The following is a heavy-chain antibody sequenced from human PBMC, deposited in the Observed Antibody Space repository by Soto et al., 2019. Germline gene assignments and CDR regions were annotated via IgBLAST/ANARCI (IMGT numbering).Heavy chain of an antibody. J-gene: IGHJ5*02. CDR2: IYYSGST. CDR3: ARSIDP. Sequence: SETLSLTCTVSGGSISTYYWSWIRQPPGKGLEWIGYIYYSGSTYYNPSLKSRVTISVDTSKNQFSLKLSSVTAADTAVYYCARSIDPWGQGTLVTVSS. CDR1: GGSISTYY. V-gene: IGHV4-59*06.